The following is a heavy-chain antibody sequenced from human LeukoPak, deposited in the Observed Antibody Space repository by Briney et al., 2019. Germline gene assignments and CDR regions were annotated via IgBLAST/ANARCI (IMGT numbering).Heavy chain of an antibody. CDR1: GDSISTSNSY. J-gene: IGHJ4*02. D-gene: IGHD3-22*01. CDR3: ARELDYYDSSGYYRLDY. Sequence: LSLTCTVSGDSISTSNSYWGWIRQAPGKGLGWVSYISSSGSTIYYADSVKGRFTISRDNAKNSLYLQMNSLRAEDTAVYYCARELDYYDSSGYYRLDYWGQGTLVTVSS. V-gene: IGHV3-11*01. CDR2: ISSSGSTI.